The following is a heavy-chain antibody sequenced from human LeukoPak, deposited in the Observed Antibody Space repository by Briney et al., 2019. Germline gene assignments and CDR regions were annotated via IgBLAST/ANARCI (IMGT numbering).Heavy chain of an antibody. Sequence: ASVKVSCKANGYTFTGYYLNWVRQAPGQGLEWVGWINPKSGDTNYARKFQGRVTMTSDTSITTAYMELSGLRSDDTAVYYCARDFSGSPDAWFDPWGQGTLVTVSS. D-gene: IGHD1-26*01. J-gene: IGHJ5*02. CDR3: ARDFSGSPDAWFDP. V-gene: IGHV1-2*02. CDR1: GYTFTGYY. CDR2: INPKSGDT.